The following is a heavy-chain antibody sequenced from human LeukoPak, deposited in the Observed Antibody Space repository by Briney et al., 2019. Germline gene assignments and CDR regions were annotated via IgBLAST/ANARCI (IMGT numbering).Heavy chain of an antibody. Sequence: GESLKISCKGSGYSFTSYWIGWVRQMPGKGLEWMGIIYPGDSDTRYSPSFQGQVTISADKSISTAYLQWSSLKASDTAMYYCARQSAVAGPGPGWFDPWGQGTLVTVSS. CDR3: ARQSAVAGPGPGWFDP. CDR1: GYSFTSYW. CDR2: IYPGDSDT. D-gene: IGHD6-19*01. V-gene: IGHV5-51*01. J-gene: IGHJ5*02.